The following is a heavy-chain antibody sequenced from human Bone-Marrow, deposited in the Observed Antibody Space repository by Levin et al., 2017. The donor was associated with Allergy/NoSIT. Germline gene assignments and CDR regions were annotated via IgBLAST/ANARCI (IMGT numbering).Heavy chain of an antibody. V-gene: IGHV4-59*08. CDR2: VYYSGST. D-gene: IGHD6-19*01. Sequence: SETLSLTCPVSGSSLPTYSFLWLRPPPWKGLEWIGYVYYSGSTNYDPSLKSRVTISLDTSKNQVSLRLTSVTATDTAVYFCARVAGKIPLFEYWGQGVPVTVSS. J-gene: IGHJ4*02. CDR3: ARVAGKIPLFEY. CDR1: GSSLPTYS.